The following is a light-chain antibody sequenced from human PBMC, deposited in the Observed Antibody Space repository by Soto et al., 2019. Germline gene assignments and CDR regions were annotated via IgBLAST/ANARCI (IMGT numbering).Light chain of an antibody. J-gene: IGLJ1*01. Sequence: QSALTQPRSVSGSPGQSVTISCTGTSSDVGGYNYVSWYQQHPGKAPKLMIYDVSKRPSGVPDRFSCSKSGNTASLTISGLQAEDEADYYCCSYAGSYTADVFGTGTKLTVL. CDR1: SSDVGGYNY. V-gene: IGLV2-11*01. CDR3: CSYAGSYTADV. CDR2: DVS.